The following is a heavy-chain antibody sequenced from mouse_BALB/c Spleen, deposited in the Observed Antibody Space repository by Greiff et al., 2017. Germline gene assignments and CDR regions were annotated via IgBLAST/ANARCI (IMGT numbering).Heavy chain of an antibody. CDR1: GYTFTSYV. Sequence: VQLQQSGPELVKPGASVKMSCKASGYTFTSYVMHWVKQKPGQGLEWIGYINPYNDGTKYNEKFKGKATLTSDKSSSTAYMELSSLTSEDSAVYYCARGDGYSLWYFDVWGAGTTVTVSS. J-gene: IGHJ1*01. D-gene: IGHD2-3*01. CDR3: ARGDGYSLWYFDV. CDR2: INPYNDGT. V-gene: IGHV1-14*01.